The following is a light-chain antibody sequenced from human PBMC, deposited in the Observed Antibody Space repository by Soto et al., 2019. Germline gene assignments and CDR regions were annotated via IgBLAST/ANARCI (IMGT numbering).Light chain of an antibody. CDR2: KVS. J-gene: IGKJ5*01. V-gene: IGKV2-30*02. CDR1: QSLVHSDGIAY. Sequence: DVLMTQSPLSLPFTRGQPSSISGRANQSLVHSDGIAYFSWFQQRPGRSPRRLIYKVSNRDSGVPARFSGSGSGTDFALKISRVEAKDVGVYYCMQGTHWPITFGQGTRLEIK. CDR3: MQGTHWPIT.